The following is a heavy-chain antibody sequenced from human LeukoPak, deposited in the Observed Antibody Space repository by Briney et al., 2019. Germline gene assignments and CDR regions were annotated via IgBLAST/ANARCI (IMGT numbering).Heavy chain of an antibody. CDR2: IHSSGNT. CDR3: ARDPGDTDWYNFDF. V-gene: IGHV4-59*11. CDR1: GGSLSGHF. D-gene: IGHD3-9*01. J-gene: IGHJ4*02. Sequence: PSDTLSLTCTVSGGSLSGHFWSWFRRPPGKGLENIGYIHSSGNTNYNPSYKSRVTVSLEMSKNQFSLSLSSVTAADTAVYYCARDPGDTDWYNFDFGGQGILVTVSS.